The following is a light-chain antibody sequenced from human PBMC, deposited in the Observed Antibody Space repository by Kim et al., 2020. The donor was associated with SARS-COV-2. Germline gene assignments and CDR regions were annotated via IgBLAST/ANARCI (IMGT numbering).Light chain of an antibody. CDR1: SSDVGAYND. J-gene: IGLJ1*01. CDR3: SSYATTRSYV. V-gene: IGLV2-14*03. CDR2: DVN. Sequence: GQSVTISCTGTSSDVGAYNDVSWYQHHPGKAPKLMIFDVNNRPSGLSNRFSGSKSGNTASLTISGLQAEDEADYYCSSYATTRSYVFGTGTKVTVL.